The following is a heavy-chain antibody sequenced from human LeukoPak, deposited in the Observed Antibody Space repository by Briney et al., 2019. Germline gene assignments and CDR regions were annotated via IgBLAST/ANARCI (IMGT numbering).Heavy chain of an antibody. CDR3: ARDSGGAAGGSGMGYGFDI. CDR2: INHSGST. J-gene: IGHJ3*02. D-gene: IGHD6-13*01. Sequence: KPSETLSLTCAVYGGSFSGYYWSWIRQPPGKGLEWIGEINHSGSTNYNPSLKSRVTISVDTSKNQFSLRLSSVTAADTAMYYCARDSGGAAGGSGMGYGFDIWGQGTMVTVSS. V-gene: IGHV4-34*01. CDR1: GGSFSGYY.